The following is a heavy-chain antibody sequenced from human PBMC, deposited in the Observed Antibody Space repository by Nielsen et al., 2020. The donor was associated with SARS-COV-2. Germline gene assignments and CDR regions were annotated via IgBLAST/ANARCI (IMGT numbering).Heavy chain of an antibody. Sequence: SETLSLTCTVSGGSISSYYWSWIRQPPGKGLEWIGYIYYSGSTNYNSSLKSRVTISVDTSKNQFSLKLSSVTAADTAVYYCARATYYYDSSGEDAFDIWGQGTMVTVSS. CDR3: ARATYYYDSSGEDAFDI. J-gene: IGHJ3*02. CDR2: IYYSGST. CDR1: GGSISSYY. V-gene: IGHV4-59*01. D-gene: IGHD3-22*01.